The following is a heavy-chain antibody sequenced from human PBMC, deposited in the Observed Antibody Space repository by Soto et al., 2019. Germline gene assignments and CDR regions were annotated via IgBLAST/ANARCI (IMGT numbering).Heavy chain of an antibody. J-gene: IGHJ4*02. Sequence: EVQLVESGGGLIQPGGSLRLSCAASGFTVSSNYMSWVRQAPGKGLEWVSVIYSGGSTYYADSVKGRFTISRDNSKNTLYLQMNSLRAEDTAVYYCARELTMIVYSRRVYYFDYWGQGTLVTVSS. CDR3: ARELTMIVYSRRVYYFDY. V-gene: IGHV3-53*01. D-gene: IGHD3-22*01. CDR1: GFTVSSNY. CDR2: IYSGGST.